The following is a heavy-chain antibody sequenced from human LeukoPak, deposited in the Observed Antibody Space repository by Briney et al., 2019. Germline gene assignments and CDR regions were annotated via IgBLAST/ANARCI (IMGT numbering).Heavy chain of an antibody. D-gene: IGHD4-17*01. J-gene: IGHJ6*03. Sequence: GGTLRLSCAVSGFTFNNYDMSWVRQAPGKGLEWVSGISASSGSTYYADSVRGRFTISKDNSKNTLFLQMNSLRAEDTAVYYCAKAVTVTTPKATYYYYMDVWGKGTTVTISS. CDR2: ISASSGST. V-gene: IGHV3-23*01. CDR3: AKAVTVTTPKATYYYYMDV. CDR1: GFTFNNYD.